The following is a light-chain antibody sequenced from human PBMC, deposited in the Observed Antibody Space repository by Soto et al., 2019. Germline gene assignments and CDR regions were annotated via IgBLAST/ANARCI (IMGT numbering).Light chain of an antibody. CDR2: EGT. J-gene: IGLJ1*01. Sequence: QSVLTQPASVSGSIGQSITISCTGTSSDAGSYNLVSWYQQHPGKAPKLMIYEGTKRPSGASNRFSGSKSGNTASLTISGLQAEDEADYYCCSYAGSSYVFGTGTKVTVL. CDR1: SSDAGSYNL. V-gene: IGLV2-23*01. CDR3: CSYAGSSYV.